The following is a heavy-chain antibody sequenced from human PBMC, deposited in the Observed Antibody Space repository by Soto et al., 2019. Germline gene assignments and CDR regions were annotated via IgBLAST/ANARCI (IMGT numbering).Heavy chain of an antibody. CDR3: ARDGGRHSGGIDY. CDR2: IIPIFGTA. D-gene: IGHD1-26*01. Sequence: QVQLVQSGAEVKKPGSSVKVSCKASGGTVSSYSINWVRQAPGQGLEWMGEIIPIFGTANYAKKFQGRVTITADESTSTASMELSSLRSEDTAVYYCARDGGRHSGGIDYWGQGTLVTVSS. V-gene: IGHV1-69*01. CDR1: GGTVSSYS. J-gene: IGHJ4*02.